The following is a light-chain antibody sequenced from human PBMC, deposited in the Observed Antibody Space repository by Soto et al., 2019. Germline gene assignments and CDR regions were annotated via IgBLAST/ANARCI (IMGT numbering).Light chain of an antibody. CDR3: QQHDSSPLT. Sequence: EIVLTQSPGTLSLSPGERATLSCRASQSVSSSYLAWYQQKPGQAPRLLIYGASSRATGIPDRFSGSGSGTEFTFTLSRRKPEDFEFYFCQQHDSSPLTFGEGTKVEIK. V-gene: IGKV3-20*01. CDR1: QSVSSSY. J-gene: IGKJ4*02. CDR2: GAS.